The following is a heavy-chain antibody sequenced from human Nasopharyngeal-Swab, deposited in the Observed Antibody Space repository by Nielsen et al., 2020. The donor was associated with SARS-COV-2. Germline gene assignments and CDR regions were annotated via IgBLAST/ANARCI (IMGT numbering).Heavy chain of an antibody. CDR2: ISGSGGST. CDR3: AKEYSSGWYFPGY. D-gene: IGHD6-19*01. V-gene: IGHV3-23*01. Sequence: GESLKISCAASGFTFSSYAMSWVRQAPGKGLEWVSAISGSGGSTYYADSVKGRFTISRDNSKNTLYLQMNSLRAEDTAVYYCAKEYSSGWYFPGYWGQGTLVTVSS. CDR1: GFTFSSYA. J-gene: IGHJ4*02.